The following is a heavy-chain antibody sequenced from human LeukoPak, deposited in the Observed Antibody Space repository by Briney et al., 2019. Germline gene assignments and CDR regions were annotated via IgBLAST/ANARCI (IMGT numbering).Heavy chain of an antibody. Sequence: GESPKISCNGSGYSFTNYWIGWVRPMPGKGLEWMRIIYPGDSDTKYSPSFQGQVPISDNQSIGNTYLPWSRLKASDAATDNRARQSATGLFWGQGTLVTVSS. CDR3: ARQSATGLF. D-gene: IGHD6-13*01. CDR2: IYPGDSDT. V-gene: IGHV5-51*01. CDR1: GYSFTNYW. J-gene: IGHJ4*02.